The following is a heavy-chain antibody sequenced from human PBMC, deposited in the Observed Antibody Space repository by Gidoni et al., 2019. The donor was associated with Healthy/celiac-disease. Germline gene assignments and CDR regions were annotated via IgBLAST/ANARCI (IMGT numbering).Heavy chain of an antibody. Sequence: EVQLLEYGGGLVQPGGSLRLPCAASGFTFSSFAMSGAGQGPGKGLEWVSAISGSGGSTYYADSVKGRFTISRDNSKNTLYLQMNSLRAEDTAVYYCANHLGDCSGGSCYELVLDAFDIWGQGTMVTVSS. D-gene: IGHD2-15*01. J-gene: IGHJ3*02. CDR1: GFTFSSFA. V-gene: IGHV3-23*01. CDR3: ANHLGDCSGGSCYELVLDAFDI. CDR2: ISGSGGST.